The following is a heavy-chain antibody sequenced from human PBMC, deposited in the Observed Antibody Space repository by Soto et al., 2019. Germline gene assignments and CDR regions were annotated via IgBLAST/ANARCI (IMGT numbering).Heavy chain of an antibody. CDR1: GGSISSRSYY. D-gene: IGHD3-10*01. CDR2: IYYSGST. J-gene: IGHJ6*03. CDR3: GVADYYYYYMDV. V-gene: IGHV4-39*01. Sequence: SETLFLTCTVSGGSISSRSYYWGWIRQPPGKGLEWIGSIYYSGSTYYNPSLKSRVTISVDTSNNQFSLKLSSVTAADTAVYYCGVADYYYYYMDVWGKGTTVTVSS.